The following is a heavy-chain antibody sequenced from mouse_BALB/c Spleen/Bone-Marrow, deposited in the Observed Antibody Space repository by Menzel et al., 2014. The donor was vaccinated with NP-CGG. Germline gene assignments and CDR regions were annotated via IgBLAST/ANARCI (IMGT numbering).Heavy chain of an antibody. V-gene: IGHV5-2*01. CDR3: ARHGFYYAMDY. J-gene: IGHJ4*01. CDR1: EYEFPSHD. Sequence: EVQLVESGGGLVQPGESLKLSCESNEYEFPSHDMSWVRKTPEKRLELVAAINSDGGITNYPDTMERQFTISRDDTKKTLYLQMSSLRSEDTALYYCARHGFYYAMDYWGQGTSVTVSS. CDR2: INSDGGIT.